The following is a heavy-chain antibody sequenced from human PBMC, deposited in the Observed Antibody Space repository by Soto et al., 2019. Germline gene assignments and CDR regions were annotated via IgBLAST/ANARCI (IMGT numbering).Heavy chain of an antibody. J-gene: IGHJ4*02. CDR3: AKGGRFLEWFPLYFDY. CDR2: ISGSGGST. CDR1: GFTFSSYA. V-gene: IGHV3-23*01. D-gene: IGHD3-3*01. Sequence: GGSLRLSCAASGFTFSSYAMSWVRQAPGKGLEWVSAISGSGGSTYYADSVKGRFTISRDNSKNTLYLQMNSLRAEDTAVYYCAKGGRFLEWFPLYFDYWGQGTLVTVPQ.